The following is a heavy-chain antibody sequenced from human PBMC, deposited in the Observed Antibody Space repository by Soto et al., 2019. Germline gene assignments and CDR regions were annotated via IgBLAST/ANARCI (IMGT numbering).Heavy chain of an antibody. CDR1: GGSISSSSYY. Sequence: QLQESGPGLVKPSETLSLTCTVSGGSISSSSYYWGWIRQPPGKGLEWIGSIYYSGSTYYNPSLKSRVTISVDTSKNQFSLKLSSVTAADTAVYYCATTSIVVVPAASLDYYGMDVWGQGTTVTVSS. J-gene: IGHJ6*02. D-gene: IGHD2-2*01. CDR2: IYYSGST. V-gene: IGHV4-39*01. CDR3: ATTSIVVVPAASLDYYGMDV.